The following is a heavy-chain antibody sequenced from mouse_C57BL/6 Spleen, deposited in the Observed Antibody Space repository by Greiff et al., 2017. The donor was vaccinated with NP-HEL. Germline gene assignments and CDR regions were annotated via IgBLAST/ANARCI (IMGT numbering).Heavy chain of an antibody. J-gene: IGHJ3*01. CDR1: GYSFTSGYY. D-gene: IGHD2-4*01. Sequence: EVKLQESGPGLVKPSQSLSLTCSVTGYSFTSGYYWNWIRQLPGNKLEWMGYISYDGSNNYNPSLKNRISITRDTSKNQFFLKLNSVTTEDTATYYCARDDYEGWFAYWGQGTLVTVSA. CDR2: ISYDGSN. CDR3: ARDDYEGWFAY. V-gene: IGHV3-6*01.